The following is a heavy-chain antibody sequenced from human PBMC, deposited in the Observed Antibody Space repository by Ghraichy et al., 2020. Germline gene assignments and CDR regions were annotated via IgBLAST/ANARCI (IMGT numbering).Heavy chain of an antibody. Sequence: SETLSLTCTVSGGSISSSSYYWGWIRQPPGKGLEWIGSIYYSGSTYYNPSLKSRVTISVDTSKNQFSLKLSSVTAADTAVYYCARRRYEQQLAFFDYWGQGTLVTVSS. CDR2: IYYSGST. D-gene: IGHD6-13*01. CDR1: GGSISSSSYY. J-gene: IGHJ4*02. CDR3: ARRRYEQQLAFFDY. V-gene: IGHV4-39*01.